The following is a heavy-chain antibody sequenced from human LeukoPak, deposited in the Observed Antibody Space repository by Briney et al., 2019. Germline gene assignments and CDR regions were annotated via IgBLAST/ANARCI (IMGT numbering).Heavy chain of an antibody. Sequence: SETLSLTCTVSGGSISSSSYYWGWIRQPPGKGLEWIGSIYYSGSTYYNPSLKSRVTISVDTSKNQFSLKLSSVTAADTAVYYCARKGVAAAGPNWFDSWGQGTLVTVSS. CDR2: IYYSGST. D-gene: IGHD6-13*01. CDR1: GGSISSSSYY. CDR3: ARKGVAAAGPNWFDS. J-gene: IGHJ5*01. V-gene: IGHV4-39*01.